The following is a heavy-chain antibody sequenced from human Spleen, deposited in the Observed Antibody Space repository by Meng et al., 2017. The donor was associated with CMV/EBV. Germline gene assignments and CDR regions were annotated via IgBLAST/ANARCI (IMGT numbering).Heavy chain of an antibody. CDR3: VVDGLITIFGVVPKTGSMGV. CDR1: GFTFSDYA. V-gene: IGHV3-30*04. Sequence: GESLKISCAASGFTFSDYAIHWVRQAPGKGLEWVAVISYDGNSKYYTDSVKGRFTISRDNAKKSFFLQMNSLRDEDTAVYYCVVDGLITIFGVVPKTGSMGVWGQGTTVTVSS. CDR2: ISYDGNSK. J-gene: IGHJ6*02. D-gene: IGHD3-3*01.